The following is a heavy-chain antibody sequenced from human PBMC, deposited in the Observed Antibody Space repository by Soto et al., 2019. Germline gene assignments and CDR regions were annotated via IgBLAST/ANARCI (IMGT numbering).Heavy chain of an antibody. J-gene: IGHJ4*02. Sequence: QVQLVQSGAEVKKSGASVKVSCKASGYTFTGYYIHWVRQAPGQGFEWMGEISPNSGGTKYAQKFQGRVTMTRDTSTSTVYMELNNLSPDDTAVYYCGRGRSGELVVFYWGQGTLVTVYS. D-gene: IGHD1-7*01. CDR3: GRGRSGELVVFY. V-gene: IGHV1-2*02. CDR2: ISPNSGGT. CDR1: GYTFTGYY.